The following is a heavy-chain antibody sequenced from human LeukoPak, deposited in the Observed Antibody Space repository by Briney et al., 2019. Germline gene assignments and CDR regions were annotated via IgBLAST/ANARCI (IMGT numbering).Heavy chain of an antibody. V-gene: IGHV3-21*01. CDR1: GFTFSSYS. Sequence: PGGSLRLSCVASGFTFSSYSMNWVRQAPGKGLEWVSSISSSSSYIYYADSVKGRFTISRDNAKNSLYLQMNSLRAEDTAVYYCARELGIAAGGGSAFDIWGQGTMVTVSS. CDR3: ARELGIAAGGGSAFDI. D-gene: IGHD6-13*01. J-gene: IGHJ3*02. CDR2: ISSSSSYI.